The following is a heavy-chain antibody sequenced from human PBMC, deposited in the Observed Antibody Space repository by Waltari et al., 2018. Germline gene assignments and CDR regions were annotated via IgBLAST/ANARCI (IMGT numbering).Heavy chain of an antibody. CDR3: AKNGGDIAAAGIQH. Sequence: EVQLVESGGGLVQPGRSLRLSCAASGFTFDDYAMHWVRQAPGKGLGWVSGISWNSGSIGYADSVKGRFTISRDNAKNSLYLQMNSLRAADTALYYCAKNGGDIAAAGIQHWGQGTLVTVSS. D-gene: IGHD6-13*01. CDR1: GFTFDDYA. J-gene: IGHJ1*01. V-gene: IGHV3-9*01. CDR2: ISWNSGSI.